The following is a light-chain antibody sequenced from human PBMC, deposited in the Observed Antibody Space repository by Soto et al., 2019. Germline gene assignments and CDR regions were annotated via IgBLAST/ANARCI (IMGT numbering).Light chain of an antibody. CDR1: QSVSSSY. V-gene: IGKV3-20*01. Sequence: EIVLTQFPGTLSLSPGERATLSCRASQSVSSSYLAWYQQKPGQAPRLLIYGASSRATGIPDRFSGSGSGTDFTLTISRLEPEDFAVYYCQQYGSSPPLTFGQGTRWRL. J-gene: IGKJ5*01. CDR2: GAS. CDR3: QQYGSSPPLT.